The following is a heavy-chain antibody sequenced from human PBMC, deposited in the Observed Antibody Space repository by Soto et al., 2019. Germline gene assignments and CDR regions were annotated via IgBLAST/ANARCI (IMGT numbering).Heavy chain of an antibody. J-gene: IGHJ6*03. V-gene: IGHV1-18*01. D-gene: IGHD4-4*01. CDR2: ISAYNGNT. Sequence: ASVKVSCKASGYTFTSYGISWVRQAPGQGLEWMGWISAYNGNTNYAQKLQGRVTMTTDTSTSTAYMELRSLRSDDTAVYYCARGKSTVNAMGYYYYYMDAWGKGTTVTVSS. CDR3: ARGKSTVNAMGYYYYYMDA. CDR1: GYTFTSYG.